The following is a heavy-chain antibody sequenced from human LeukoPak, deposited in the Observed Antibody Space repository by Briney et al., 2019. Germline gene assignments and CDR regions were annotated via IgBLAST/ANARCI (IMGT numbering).Heavy chain of an antibody. CDR3: ARVWGYYDSSGYYYVDWYFDL. D-gene: IGHD3-22*01. CDR1: GFTFSSYW. CDR2: IKTDGSQI. J-gene: IGHJ2*01. Sequence: PGGSLRLSCVASGFTFSSYWMTWVRQAPGKGLEWVANIKTDGSQIYYVDSVKGRFTISRDNAKNSLYLQMNSLRAEDTAVYYCARVWGYYDSSGYYYVDWYFDLWGRGTLVTVSS. V-gene: IGHV3-7*01.